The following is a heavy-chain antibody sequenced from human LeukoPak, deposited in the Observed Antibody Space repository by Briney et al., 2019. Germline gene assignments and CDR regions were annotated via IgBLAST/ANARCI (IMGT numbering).Heavy chain of an antibody. CDR2: IYNSEST. V-gene: IGHV4-59*02. Sequence: PSETLSLTCTVSGGSVSSNHWSWIRQPPAKGLEWIGCIYNSESTKDNPSLKSRVTMSVDTSKTESFLRLSSVTAADTAVYYCARGRDEYKTGYWGQGTLVTVSS. J-gene: IGHJ4*02. D-gene: IGHD5-24*01. CDR3: ARGRDEYKTGY. CDR1: GGSVSSNH.